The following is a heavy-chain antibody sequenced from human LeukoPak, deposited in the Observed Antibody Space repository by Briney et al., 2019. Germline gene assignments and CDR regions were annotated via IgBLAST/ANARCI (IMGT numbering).Heavy chain of an antibody. Sequence: SETLSLTCTVSGGSITSSSYYWGWVRQPPGKGLQWIGSFYYSGSTYYNPSLKSRVTIYVDTSKNQFSLKLSSVTAADTAVYYCARGRRDGYNLEYFDKWGQGTLVTVSS. CDR1: GGSITSSSYY. J-gene: IGHJ4*02. CDR2: FYYSGST. V-gene: IGHV4-39*01. D-gene: IGHD5-24*01. CDR3: ARGRRDGYNLEYFDK.